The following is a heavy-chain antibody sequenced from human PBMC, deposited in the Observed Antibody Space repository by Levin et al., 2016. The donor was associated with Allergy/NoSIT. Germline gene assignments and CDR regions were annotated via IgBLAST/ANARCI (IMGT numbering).Heavy chain of an antibody. CDR1: GGSISSSSYY. CDR2: IYYSGST. J-gene: IGHJ6*02. V-gene: IGHV4-39*01. Sequence: SETLSLTCSVSGGSISSSSYYWGWIRQPPGKGLEWIGNIYYSGSTYYNPSLKSRVTISVDTSKNQFSLKLTSVTAADTGLYYCVSQPGGSLYYYGMDVWGQGTTVTVSS. CDR3: VSQPGGSLYYYGMDV. D-gene: IGHD2-15*01.